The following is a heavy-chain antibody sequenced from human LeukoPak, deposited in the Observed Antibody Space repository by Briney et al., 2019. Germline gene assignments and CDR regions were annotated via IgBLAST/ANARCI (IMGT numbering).Heavy chain of an antibody. CDR3: ARDDRLTVDP. CDR1: GGSISSYY. V-gene: IGHV4-59*01. D-gene: IGHD2-21*01. J-gene: IGHJ5*02. CDR2: IYYSGST. Sequence: SETLSLTCTVSGGSISSYYWSWIRQPPGKGLEWIGYIYYSGSTNYDPSLKSRVTISVDTSKNQFSLELSSVTAADTAVYYCARDDRLTVDPWGQGTLVTVSS.